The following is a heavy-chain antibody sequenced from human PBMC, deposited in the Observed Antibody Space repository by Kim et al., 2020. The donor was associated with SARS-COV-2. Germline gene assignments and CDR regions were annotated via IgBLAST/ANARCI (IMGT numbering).Heavy chain of an antibody. J-gene: IGHJ4*02. Sequence: SETLSLTCTVSGDSITDNGYYWSWFRQHPGEGLEYVGYIYYSGATYYNPSLKGRVTISVDTSKNQFSLEVRSVTAADTAVYYCARRSGSYSNDHWGQG. V-gene: IGHV4-31*03. D-gene: IGHD1-26*01. CDR1: GDSITDNGYY. CDR2: IYYSGAT. CDR3: ARRSGSYSNDH.